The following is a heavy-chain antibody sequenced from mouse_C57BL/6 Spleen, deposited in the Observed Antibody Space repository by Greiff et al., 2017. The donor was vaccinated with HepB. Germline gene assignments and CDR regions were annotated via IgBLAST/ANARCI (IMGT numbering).Heavy chain of an antibody. CDR1: GYTFTSYW. Sequence: VQLQQSGAELVMPGASVKLSCKASGYTFTSYWMHWVKQRPGQGLEWIGEIDPSDSYTNYNQKFKGKSTLTVDKSSSPAYMQLSSLTSEDSAVYYCARGGFAYWGQGTLVTVSA. V-gene: IGHV1-69*01. J-gene: IGHJ3*01. CDR2: IDPSDSYT. CDR3: ARGGFAY.